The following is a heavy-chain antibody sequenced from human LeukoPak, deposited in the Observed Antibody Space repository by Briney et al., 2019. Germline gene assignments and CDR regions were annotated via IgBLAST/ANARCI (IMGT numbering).Heavy chain of an antibody. V-gene: IGHV3-53*01. D-gene: IGHD3-10*01. CDR1: GFTVSSNY. Sequence: GGSLRLSCAASGFTVSSNYMSWVRQAPGKGLEWVSVIYSGGSIYYADSVKGRFTISRDNSKNTLYLQMNSLRAEDTAVYYCARSSQVKGYYYYGMDVWGQGTTVTVSS. CDR2: IYSGGSI. J-gene: IGHJ6*02. CDR3: ARSSQVKGYYYYGMDV.